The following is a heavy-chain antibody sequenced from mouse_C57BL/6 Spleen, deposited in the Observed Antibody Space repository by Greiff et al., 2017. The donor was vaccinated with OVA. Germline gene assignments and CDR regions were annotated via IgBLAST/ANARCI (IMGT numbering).Heavy chain of an antibody. CDR1: GYSITSGYY. J-gene: IGHJ3*01. D-gene: IGHD1-1*01. Sequence: ESGPGLVKPSQSLSLTCSVTGYSITSGYYWNWIRQFPGNKLEWMGYISYDGSNNSNPSLTNRISITRDTSKKQFFLKLNSVTTYDTATYYCANYYGSSFAYWGQGTLVTVSA. V-gene: IGHV3-6*01. CDR3: ANYYGSSFAY. CDR2: ISYDGSN.